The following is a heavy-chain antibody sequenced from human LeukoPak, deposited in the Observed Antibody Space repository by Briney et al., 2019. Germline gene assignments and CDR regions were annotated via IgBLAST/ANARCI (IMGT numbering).Heavy chain of an antibody. V-gene: IGHV3-66*01. CDR3: TREDPSGFSDY. CDR2: IYSGGST. Sequence: GGSLRLSCAASGFTFSSNYMSWVRQAPGKGLEWVSVIYSGGSTYYADSVRGRFTISRDNSKNTLYLQMNSLRAEDTAVYHCTREDPSGFSDYWGQGTLVTVSS. J-gene: IGHJ4*02. CDR1: GFTFSSNY. D-gene: IGHD6-19*01.